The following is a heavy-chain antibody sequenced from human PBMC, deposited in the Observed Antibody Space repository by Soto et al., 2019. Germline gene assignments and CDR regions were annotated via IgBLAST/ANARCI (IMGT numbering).Heavy chain of an antibody. V-gene: IGHV1-8*01. Sequence: VQLVQSGAEVKEPGASVKVSCKASGYTLTSYDINWVRQATGQGLEWMGWMNPHSGNTGYGQKFQGRVTMNRDTSISTAYMERSSLRSEDTAVYYCARGRMAYGANVAPDYWGQGTLVTVS. J-gene: IGHJ4*02. CDR2: MNPHSGNT. D-gene: IGHD2-8*01. CDR1: GYTLTSYD. CDR3: ARGRMAYGANVAPDY.